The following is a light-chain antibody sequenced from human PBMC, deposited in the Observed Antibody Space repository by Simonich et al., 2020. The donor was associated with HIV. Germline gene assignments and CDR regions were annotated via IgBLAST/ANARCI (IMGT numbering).Light chain of an antibody. J-gene: IGKJ2*01. CDR1: QSVLYSSNNKNY. CDR2: WAS. V-gene: IGKV4-1*01. CDR3: HQYYSSPHT. Sequence: DIVMTQSPDSLAVSLGERATINCKSSQSVLYSSNNKNYLAGYQQKPGQPPKLLIYWASTRESGVPDRFSGSESGTDFTLTISCLQAEDVAVYYCHQYYSSPHTFGQGTKLEIK.